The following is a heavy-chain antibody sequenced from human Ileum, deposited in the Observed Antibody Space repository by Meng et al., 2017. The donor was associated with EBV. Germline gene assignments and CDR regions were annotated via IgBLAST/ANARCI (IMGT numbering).Heavy chain of an antibody. D-gene: IGHD2-15*01. J-gene: IGHJ4*02. Sequence: QVLLQESGPGLVKPSETLSPASTGSGGSISSYCWCWIRQPPGKELEWIGYIYYSGSTNYNPSLKSRVTISVATSKNQFSLNLSSVTAADTAVYYCARGGWSLDYWGQGTLVTVSS. CDR2: IYYSGST. V-gene: IGHV4-59*08. CDR1: GGSISSYC. CDR3: ARGGWSLDY.